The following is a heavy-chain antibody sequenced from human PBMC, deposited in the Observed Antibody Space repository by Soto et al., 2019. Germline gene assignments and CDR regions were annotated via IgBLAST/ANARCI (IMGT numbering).Heavy chain of an antibody. CDR3: ARGMSRYSGSSGLQGTEYGY. D-gene: IGHD3-22*01. CDR2: IYPGDSDT. V-gene: IGHV5-51*01. CDR1: GYSFTSYW. Sequence: PGESLKISCKGSGYSFTSYWIGWVRQMPGKGLEWMGIIYPGDSDTRYSPSFQGQVTISADKSISTAYLQWSSLKASDTAMYYCARGMSRYSGSSGLQGTEYGYWGQGTLVTVSS. J-gene: IGHJ4*02.